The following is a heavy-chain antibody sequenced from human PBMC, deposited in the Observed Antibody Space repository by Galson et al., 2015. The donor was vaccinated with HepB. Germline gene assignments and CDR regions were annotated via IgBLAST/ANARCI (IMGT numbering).Heavy chain of an antibody. J-gene: IGHJ4*02. V-gene: IGHV3-9*01. Sequence: SLRLSCAASGFTFDDYAMHWVRQAPGKGLEWVSGISWNSGSIGYADSVKGRFTISRDNAKNSLYLQMNSLRAEDTALDYCAKDESSGPLDYWGQGTLVTVSS. CDR3: AKDESSGPLDY. D-gene: IGHD6-19*01. CDR2: ISWNSGSI. CDR1: GFTFDDYA.